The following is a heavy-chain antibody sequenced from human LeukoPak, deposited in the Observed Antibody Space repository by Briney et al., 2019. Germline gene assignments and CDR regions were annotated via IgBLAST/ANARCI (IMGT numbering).Heavy chain of an antibody. Sequence: SETLSLTCTVSGGSISSYYWSWIRQPPGKGLEWIGYIYYSGSTNYNPSLKSRVTISVDTSKNQFSLKLSSVTAADTAVYYCARSPWAAAGLYYFDYWGQGTLVTVSS. J-gene: IGHJ4*02. CDR1: GGSISSYY. V-gene: IGHV4-59*01. CDR2: IYYSGST. CDR3: ARSPWAAAGLYYFDY. D-gene: IGHD6-13*01.